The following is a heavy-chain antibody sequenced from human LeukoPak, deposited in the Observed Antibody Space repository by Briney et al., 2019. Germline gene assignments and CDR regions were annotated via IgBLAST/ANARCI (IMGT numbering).Heavy chain of an antibody. V-gene: IGHV3-66*02. J-gene: IGHJ4*02. Sequence: GGSLRLSCAASGFTVSSNYMSWVRRAPGKGLEWVSVIYSGGSTYYADSVKGRFTISRDNSKNTLYLQMNSQRAEDTAVYYCARGPFHDFWSGLGYWGQGTLVTVSS. D-gene: IGHD3-3*01. CDR3: ARGPFHDFWSGLGY. CDR1: GFTVSSNY. CDR2: IYSGGST.